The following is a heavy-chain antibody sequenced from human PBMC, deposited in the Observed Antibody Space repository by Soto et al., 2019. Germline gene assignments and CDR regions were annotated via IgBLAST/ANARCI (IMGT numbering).Heavy chain of an antibody. V-gene: IGHV3-23*01. CDR2: ISGSGGST. J-gene: IGHJ4*02. Sequence: EVQLLESGGGLVQPGGSPRLSCAASGFTFSSYAMSWVRQAPGKGLEWVSAISGSGGSTYYADSVKGRFTISRDNSKNTLYLQMNSLRAEDTAVYYCAKLDYGDPGLFDYWGQGTLVTVSS. CDR1: GFTFSSYA. CDR3: AKLDYGDPGLFDY. D-gene: IGHD4-17*01.